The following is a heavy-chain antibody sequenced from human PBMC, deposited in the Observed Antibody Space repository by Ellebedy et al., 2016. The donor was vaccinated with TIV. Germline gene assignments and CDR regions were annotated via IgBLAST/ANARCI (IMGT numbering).Heavy chain of an antibody. Sequence: GESLKISCTASGFTFGDYAMSWVRQAPGKGLEWVGFIRSKAYGGTTEYAASVKGRFTISRDDSKSIAYLQMNSLKTEDTAVYYCTRDHGGVGAPGDFDYWGQGTLVTVSS. CDR2: IRSKAYGGTT. J-gene: IGHJ4*02. V-gene: IGHV3-49*04. CDR1: GFTFGDYA. D-gene: IGHD1-26*01. CDR3: TRDHGGVGAPGDFDY.